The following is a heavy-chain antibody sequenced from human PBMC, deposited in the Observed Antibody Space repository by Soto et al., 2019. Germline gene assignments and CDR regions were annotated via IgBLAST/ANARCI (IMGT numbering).Heavy chain of an antibody. V-gene: IGHV4-39*01. CDR1: GVSISSSSYY. D-gene: IGHD3-10*01. CDR3: GATMVRGVIISWFDP. J-gene: IGHJ5*02. CDR2: IYYSWST. Sequence: ETLSLTCPVSGVSISSSSYYWGWIRQPPGKGLEWIGSIYYSWSTYYNPSLKSRVTISVDTSKNQFSLKLSSVTAADTAVYYCGATMVRGVIISWFDPWGQGTLVTVYS.